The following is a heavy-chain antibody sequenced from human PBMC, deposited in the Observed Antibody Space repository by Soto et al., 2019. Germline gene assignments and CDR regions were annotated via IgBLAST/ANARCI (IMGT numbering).Heavy chain of an antibody. V-gene: IGHV1-18*04. CDR2: ISGYNGNT. CDR3: ARDVFCGGAPACPDMDV. J-gene: IGHJ6*02. Sequence: WASVKVSCKASGYTFSGYSITWVRQAPGQGLEWMGRISGYNGNTNYARTLRDRLTLTTDTSTSTAYMELRSLTSDDTAVYYCARDVFCGGAPACPDMDVWGQGTTVTVSS. D-gene: IGHD2-21*01. CDR1: GYTFSGYS.